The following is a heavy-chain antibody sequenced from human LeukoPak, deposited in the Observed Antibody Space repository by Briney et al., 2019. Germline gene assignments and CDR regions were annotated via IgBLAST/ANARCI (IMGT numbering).Heavy chain of an antibody. D-gene: IGHD4-23*01. V-gene: IGHV1-3*01. J-gene: IGHJ5*02. CDR2: INAGNGNT. CDR3: ARGLDYGGDH. Sequence: ASVKVSCKASGYTLTSYAMHWVRQAPGQRLEWMGWINAGNGNTKYSQNFQGRVTISRDTSASTAYMELSSLRSEDTAVYYCARGLDYGGDHWGQGTLVTVSS. CDR1: GYTLTSYA.